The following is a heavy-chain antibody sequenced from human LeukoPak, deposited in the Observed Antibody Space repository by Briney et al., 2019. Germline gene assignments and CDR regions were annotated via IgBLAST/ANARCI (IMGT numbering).Heavy chain of an antibody. D-gene: IGHD6-13*01. CDR3: AREMVAAAGSPPQ. J-gene: IGHJ4*02. CDR2: IYYSGST. Sequence: PSETLSLTCTVSGGSISSYYWSWIRQPPGKGLEWIGDIYYSGSTNYNPSLKSRVTISVDTSKNQFSLKLSSVTAADTAVYYCAREMVAAAGSPPQWGQGTLVTVSS. CDR1: GGSISSYY. V-gene: IGHV4-59*12.